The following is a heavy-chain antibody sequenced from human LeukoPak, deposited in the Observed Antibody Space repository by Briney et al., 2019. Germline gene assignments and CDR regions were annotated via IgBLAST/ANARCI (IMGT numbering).Heavy chain of an antibody. CDR2: VDYSGST. V-gene: IGHV4-59*01. CDR3: ARVGPWCFDL. CDR1: GGSISTYC. J-gene: IGHJ2*01. Sequence: SETLSLTCSVSGGSISTYCWSWIRQPPGKGLEWIGYVDYSGSTNYNPSLKSRVTISVDTSKNQFSLKLSSVTAADTAVYYCARVGPWCFDLWGRGTLVTVSS.